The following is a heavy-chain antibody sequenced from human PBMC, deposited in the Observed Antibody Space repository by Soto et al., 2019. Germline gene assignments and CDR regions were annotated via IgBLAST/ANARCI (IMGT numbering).Heavy chain of an antibody. CDR2: IWYDESNP. J-gene: IGHJ6*02. Sequence: QVQLVESGGGVVQPGKSLRLSCAASGFIFGAYGMHWVRQAPGKGLEWVAVIWYDESNPYYADSVKGRVTISRDNSKNTLYLQMNSLTAADTGVYYCARDKVGTRCFGMDVWGQGTTVTVSS. V-gene: IGHV3-33*01. D-gene: IGHD1-26*01. CDR3: ARDKVGTRCFGMDV. CDR1: GFIFGAYG.